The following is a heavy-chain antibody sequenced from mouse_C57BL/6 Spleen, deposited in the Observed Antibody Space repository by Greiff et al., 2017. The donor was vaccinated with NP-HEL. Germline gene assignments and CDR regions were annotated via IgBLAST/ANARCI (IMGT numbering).Heavy chain of an antibody. D-gene: IGHD4-1*02. CDR1: GYTFTSYW. Sequence: QVQLQQPGAELVMPGASVKLSCKASGYTFTSYWMHWVKQRPGQGLEWIGEIDPSDSYTNYNQKFKGKSTLTVDKSSSTAYMQLSSLTSEDSAVYYCARPQRGRGYFDVWGTGTTVTVSS. CDR2: IDPSDSYT. V-gene: IGHV1-69*01. CDR3: ARPQRGRGYFDV. J-gene: IGHJ1*03.